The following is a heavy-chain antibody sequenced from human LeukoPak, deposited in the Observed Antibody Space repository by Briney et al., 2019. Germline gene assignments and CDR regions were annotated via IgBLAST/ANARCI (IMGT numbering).Heavy chain of an antibody. CDR2: INPSGGST. J-gene: IGHJ4*02. CDR3: ARIDYGDGDY. V-gene: IGHV1-46*01. CDR1: GYSFTSYY. Sequence: ASVKVSFTASGYSFTSYYIHWVRQAPGQGLEWMGIINPSGGSTSYTQKFQGRVAMTRDTSTSTVYMELSSLRSEDTAVYYCARIDYGDGDYWGQGTLVTVSS. D-gene: IGHD4-17*01.